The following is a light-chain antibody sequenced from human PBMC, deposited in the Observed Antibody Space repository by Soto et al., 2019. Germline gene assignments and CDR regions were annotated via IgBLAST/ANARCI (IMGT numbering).Light chain of an antibody. J-gene: IGLJ3*02. Sequence: QSVLTQPPSVSAAPGQRVTISCSGSNYNIGNNYVSWYQQLPGTAPNVLIYDNKKRPSGIPDRFSGSQSGPSATLYITGLQTGDEDDDYCGTWDSSLSAWVFGGGTKLTVL. CDR3: GTWDSSLSAWV. CDR2: DNK. V-gene: IGLV1-51*01. CDR1: NYNIGNNY.